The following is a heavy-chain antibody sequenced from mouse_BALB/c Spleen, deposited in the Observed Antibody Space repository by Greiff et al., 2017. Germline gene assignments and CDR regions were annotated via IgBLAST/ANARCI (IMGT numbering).Heavy chain of an antibody. D-gene: IGHD2-1*01. Sequence: EVQRVESGPELVKPGASVKMSCKASGYTFTSYVMHWVKQKPGQGLEWIGYINPYNDGTKYNEKFKGKATLTSDKSSSTAYMELSSLTSEDSAVYYCARGNYGNYWGAMDYWGQGTSVTVSS. CDR3: ARGNYGNYWGAMDY. J-gene: IGHJ4*01. CDR1: GYTFTSYV. CDR2: INPYNDGT. V-gene: IGHV1-14*01.